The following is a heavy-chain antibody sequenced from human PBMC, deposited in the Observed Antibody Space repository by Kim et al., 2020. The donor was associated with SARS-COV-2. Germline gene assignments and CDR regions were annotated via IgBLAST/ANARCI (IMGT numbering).Heavy chain of an antibody. V-gene: IGHV3-48*02. J-gene: IGHJ3*02. Sequence: GGSLRRSCATSGFTFSAYDMNWVRQAPGKGLEWLSFITKSSTTIYYADSVEGRFTISRDNAKNSLFLQMNSLRDEDTALYYCVRDRMGGAFDMWGQGTMVTVSS. CDR2: ITKSSTTI. D-gene: IGHD3-16*01. CDR1: GFTFSAYD. CDR3: VRDRMGGAFDM.